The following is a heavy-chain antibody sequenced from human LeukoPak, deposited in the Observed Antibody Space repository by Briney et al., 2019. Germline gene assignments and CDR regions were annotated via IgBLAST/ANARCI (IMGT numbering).Heavy chain of an antibody. CDR3: ARSRSLITMVRGVILGY. D-gene: IGHD3-10*01. V-gene: IGHV3-7*01. CDR1: GFTFSSYW. CDR2: IKEDGSEK. J-gene: IGHJ4*02. Sequence: GSLRLSCSASGFTFSSYWMSWVRQAPGKGLEWVGNIKEDGSEKYSVDSVKGRFTISRDNAKNSLYLQMNSLRAEDTAVYYCARSRSLITMVRGVILGYWGQGTLVTVSS.